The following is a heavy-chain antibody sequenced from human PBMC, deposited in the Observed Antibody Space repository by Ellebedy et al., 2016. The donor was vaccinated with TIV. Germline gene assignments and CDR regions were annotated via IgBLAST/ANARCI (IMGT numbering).Heavy chain of an antibody. CDR1: GFTFSTSC. Sequence: PGGSLRLSCAVSGFTFSTSCMSWVRHATGKGLEWAGRISSKADGGTTDYTAPVKGRFTLSSDDSKTTVYLQMNSLKIEDTGVYYCTTYYDSSGHYELAVRWGQGTLVMVSS. CDR3: TTYYDSSGHYELAVR. D-gene: IGHD3-22*01. J-gene: IGHJ4*02. V-gene: IGHV3-15*01. CDR2: ISSKADGGTT.